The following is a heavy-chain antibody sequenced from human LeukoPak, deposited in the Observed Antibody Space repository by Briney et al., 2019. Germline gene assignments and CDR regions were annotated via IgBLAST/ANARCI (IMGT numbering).Heavy chain of an antibody. V-gene: IGHV6-1*01. CDR2: TYQRSKWYN. CDR3: ARSPSPYSSGWYFDY. CDR1: GDSVPINSAA. J-gene: IGHJ4*02. D-gene: IGHD6-19*01. Sequence: SQTLSLTCAISGDSVPINSAAWNWIRQSPSRGLEWLGRTYQRSKWYNDYAVSVKSRITINPDISKNQFSLQLNSVTPEDTAVYYCARSPSPYSSGWYFDYWGQGTLVTVSS.